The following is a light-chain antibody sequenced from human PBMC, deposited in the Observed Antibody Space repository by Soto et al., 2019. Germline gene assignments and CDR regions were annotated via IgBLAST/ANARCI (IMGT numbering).Light chain of an antibody. Sequence: QPVLTQPPSVSGAPGQRVTISSTGSSSNIGAGYDVHWYQQLPGTAPRLLIYGNSNRPSGVPDRFSGSKSGTSASLAITGLQAEAEADYYCQSYDSSLSGFYVFGTGTKVTVL. CDR2: GNS. CDR3: QSYDSSLSGFYV. J-gene: IGLJ1*01. CDR1: SSNIGAGYD. V-gene: IGLV1-40*01.